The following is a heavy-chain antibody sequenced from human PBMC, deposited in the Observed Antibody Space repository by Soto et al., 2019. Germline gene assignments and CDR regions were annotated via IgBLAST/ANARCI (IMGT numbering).Heavy chain of an antibody. CDR1: GYIFSNYG. CDR3: GRGDPIFGVANGLDV. Sequence: QGQLVQSGSEVKKPGASLKVSCKASGYIFSNYGITWVRQAPGQGLEWLGWISAYNHNTDSAQRLQGRVTFTTNTSTSRAYMELRGLTCDDTGVYYCGRGDPIFGVANGLDVWGQGTTVTVSS. D-gene: IGHD3-3*01. CDR2: ISAYNHNT. J-gene: IGHJ6*02. V-gene: IGHV1-18*01.